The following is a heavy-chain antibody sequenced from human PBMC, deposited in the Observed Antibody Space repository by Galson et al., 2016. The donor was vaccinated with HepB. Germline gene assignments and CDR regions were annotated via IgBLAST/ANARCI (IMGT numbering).Heavy chain of an antibody. Sequence: SLRLSCAGSGLTFASYAFHWVRQAPGKGLEWVATISYDGNLINYADSVKDRFTISRDDSKKTIFLQMNSLGPEDTAIYYCARDRDYDYLSGYNYWGLGTPVTVSS. CDR2: ISYDGNLI. V-gene: IGHV3-30*04. D-gene: IGHD3-3*01. CDR1: GLTFASYA. CDR3: ARDRDYDYLSGYNY. J-gene: IGHJ4*02.